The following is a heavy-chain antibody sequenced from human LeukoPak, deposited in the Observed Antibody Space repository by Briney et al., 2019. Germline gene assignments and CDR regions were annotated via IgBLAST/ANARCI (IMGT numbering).Heavy chain of an antibody. CDR3: ARDPLRYLRVGHYDY. CDR2: IDYDSSHI. CDR1: GFTFSTSA. J-gene: IGHJ4*02. V-gene: IGHV3-21*01. Sequence: PGGSLRLSCAASGFTFSTSAMNWVRQVPGKGLEWVSSIDYDSSHIYYAASVRGRFTISRDNARSSVYLQMNSLRVEDTAVYYCARDPLRYLRVGHYDYWGQGTLAAVSS. D-gene: IGHD3-9*01.